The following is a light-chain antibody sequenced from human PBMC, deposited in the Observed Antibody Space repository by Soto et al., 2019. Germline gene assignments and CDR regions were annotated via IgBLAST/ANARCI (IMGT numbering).Light chain of an antibody. CDR1: QTLSSD. V-gene: IGKV3-15*01. J-gene: IGKJ1*01. CDR2: GAS. CDR3: QQYKNWPRT. Sequence: EIVLTQSPATLSVSPGETATLSCRASQTLSSDLVWYQQKPGQAPRLLVYGASARASGVPARFSGSGSGTEFTLTNSGLQSEDFAIYYCQQYKNWPRTFGQGTKVEIK.